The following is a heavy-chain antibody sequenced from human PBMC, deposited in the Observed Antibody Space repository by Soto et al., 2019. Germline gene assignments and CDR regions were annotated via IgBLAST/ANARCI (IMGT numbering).Heavy chain of an antibody. CDR3: ARGLFYYGSGSYYNRPFDY. CDR2: ISSSSSYI. CDR1: GFTFSSYS. J-gene: IGHJ4*02. V-gene: IGHV3-21*01. D-gene: IGHD3-10*01. Sequence: PGGSLRLSCAASGFTFSSYSMNWVRQAPGKGLDWVSSISSSSSYIYYADSVKGRFTISRDNAKNSLYLQMNSLRAEDTAVYYCARGLFYYGSGSYYNRPFDYWGQGTLVTVSS.